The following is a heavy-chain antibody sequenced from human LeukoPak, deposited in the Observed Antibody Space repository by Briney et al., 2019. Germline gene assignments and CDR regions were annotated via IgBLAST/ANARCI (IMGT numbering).Heavy chain of an antibody. V-gene: IGHV1-8*03. D-gene: IGHD2-2*01. J-gene: IGHJ4*02. CDR2: MNPNSGST. CDR3: ARSVPAPSDY. Sequence: ASVKVSCKTSGYTFTSYDINWVRQATGQGLEWMGWMNPNSGSTGYAQKFQGRVTITRNTSISTAYMELSSLRSEDTAVYYCARSVPAPSDYWGQGTLVTVSS. CDR1: GYTFTSYD.